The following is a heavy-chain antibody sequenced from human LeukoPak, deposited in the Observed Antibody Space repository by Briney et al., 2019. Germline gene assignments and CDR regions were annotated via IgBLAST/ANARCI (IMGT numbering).Heavy chain of an antibody. D-gene: IGHD3-22*01. J-gene: IGHJ4*02. CDR2: SSGSGGST. V-gene: IGHV3-23*01. CDR3: AKDLGYYDSSGYFGY. Sequence: PGGSLRLSCAFSGVTFSSYAMSWVRQAPGKGREWVSDSSGSGGSTYYADSVKGRFTISRDNSKNTLYLQMNSLRAEDTAVYYCAKDLGYYDSSGYFGYWGQGTLVTVSS. CDR1: GVTFSSYA.